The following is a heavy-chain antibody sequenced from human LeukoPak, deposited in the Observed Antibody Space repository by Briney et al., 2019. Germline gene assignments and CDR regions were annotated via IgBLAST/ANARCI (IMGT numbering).Heavy chain of an antibody. V-gene: IGHV4-39*01. D-gene: IGHD6-6*01. CDR1: GVSISSSSYY. Sequence: PSETLSLTCTVSGVSISSSSYYWGWIRQPPGKGLEWIGSIYYSGSTYYNPSLKSRVTISVDTSKNQFSLKLSSVTAADTAVYYCARQGQLVGYYYYYMDVWGKGTTVTVSS. J-gene: IGHJ6*03. CDR2: IYYSGST. CDR3: ARQGQLVGYYYYYMDV.